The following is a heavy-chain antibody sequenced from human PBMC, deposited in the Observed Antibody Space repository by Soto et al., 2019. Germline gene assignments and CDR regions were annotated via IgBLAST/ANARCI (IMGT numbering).Heavy chain of an antibody. J-gene: IGHJ6*02. D-gene: IGHD6-6*01. V-gene: IGHV3-23*01. CDR3: AKVIVARGGMDV. Sequence: EVQLLDSGGGLVQPGGSLRLSCAASGFTFSSYAMSWVRQAPGKGLEWVSAISGSAITTYYADSVKGRFTISRDNSKNTVYLQMNRRRAEDTAIYYCAKVIVARGGMDVWGRGTTVTVSS. CDR1: GFTFSSYA. CDR2: ISGSAITT.